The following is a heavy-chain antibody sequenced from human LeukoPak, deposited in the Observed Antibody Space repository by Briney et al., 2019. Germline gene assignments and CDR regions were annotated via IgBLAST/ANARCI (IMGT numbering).Heavy chain of an antibody. D-gene: IGHD5-12*01. CDR3: ARGGGYRGYGQDY. J-gene: IGHJ4*02. V-gene: IGHV3-64*01. CDR2: ISRNGDST. CDR1: GFTFSSYA. Sequence: GGSLRLSCAASGFTFSSYAMHWVRQAPGKGLEYVSAISRNGDSTDYANSVKGRFTISRDNSKNTLYLQMGSLRVEDMAVYYCARGGGYRGYGQDYWGQGTLVTVS.